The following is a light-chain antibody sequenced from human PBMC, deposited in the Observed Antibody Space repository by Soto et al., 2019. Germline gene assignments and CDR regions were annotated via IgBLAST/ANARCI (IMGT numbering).Light chain of an antibody. V-gene: IGKV3-20*01. Sequence: SVLTQSPATLSLSPGERATLSCRASPSVTNYLAWYQQKAGQAPRLLISGASSRATGIPDRFSGSGSGTDFTLTISRLESDDFALYYCQQYAEGTPITFGQGTRLEIK. CDR3: QQYAEGTPIT. J-gene: IGKJ5*01. CDR1: PSVTNY. CDR2: GAS.